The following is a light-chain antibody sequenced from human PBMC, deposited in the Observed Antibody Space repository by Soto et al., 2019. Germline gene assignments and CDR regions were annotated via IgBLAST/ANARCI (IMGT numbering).Light chain of an antibody. CDR2: GAS. CDR1: QSVSSSY. J-gene: IGKJ1*01. V-gene: IGKV3-20*01. CDR3: QQYGSSPWT. Sequence: EIVLTQFPGTLSLSPGERATLSCSASQSVSSSYLAWYQQKPGQAPRLLIYGASSRATGIPDRFSGSGSGTDFTLTISRLEPEDFAVYYCQQYGSSPWTFGQGTKV.